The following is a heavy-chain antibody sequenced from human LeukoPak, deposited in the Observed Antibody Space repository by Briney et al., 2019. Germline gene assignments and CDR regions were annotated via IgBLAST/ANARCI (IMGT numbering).Heavy chain of an antibody. Sequence: ASVKVSCKASGYTFTGYYLHWVRQAPGQGLEWMGWINPNSGGTNYAQKFQGRVTMTRDTSISTAYMEVSRLRSDDTAVYYCAREYGSGSYTGIDYWGQGTLVTVSS. V-gene: IGHV1-2*02. CDR2: INPNSGGT. D-gene: IGHD3-10*01. J-gene: IGHJ4*02. CDR3: AREYGSGSYTGIDY. CDR1: GYTFTGYY.